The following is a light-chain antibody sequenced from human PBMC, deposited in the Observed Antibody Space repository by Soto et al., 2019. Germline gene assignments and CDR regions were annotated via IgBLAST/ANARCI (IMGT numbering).Light chain of an antibody. J-gene: IGKJ1*01. CDR2: KAS. V-gene: IGKV1-5*03. CDR1: QSISSW. Sequence: DIQMTQSPSTLSASVGDRVTVTCRASQSISSWLAWYQQKAGKAPKLLIYKASALESGVTSRFSGSGSGTEFTLTISSLEPEDFATYYCQHYNTYPWTFGQRTKVDIK. CDR3: QHYNTYPWT.